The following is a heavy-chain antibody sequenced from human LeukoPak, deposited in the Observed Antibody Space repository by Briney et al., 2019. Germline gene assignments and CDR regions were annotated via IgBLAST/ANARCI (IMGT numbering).Heavy chain of an antibody. D-gene: IGHD5-18*01. CDR2: IYHSGST. Sequence: SETLSLTCAVSGGSISSGGYSWSWIRQPPGKGLEWIGYIYHSGSTYYNPSLKSRVTISVDRSKNQFSLKLSSVTAADTAVYYCAREAGYSYGPPLDYWGQGTLVTVSS. J-gene: IGHJ4*02. CDR1: GGSISSGGYS. CDR3: AREAGYSYGPPLDY. V-gene: IGHV4-30-2*01.